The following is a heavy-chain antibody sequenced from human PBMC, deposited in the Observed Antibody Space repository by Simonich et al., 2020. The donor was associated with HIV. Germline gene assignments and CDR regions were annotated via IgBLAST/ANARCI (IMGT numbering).Heavy chain of an antibody. V-gene: IGHV4-34*01. CDR3: ARNGFYYDSSGYCLFDY. J-gene: IGHJ4*02. D-gene: IGHD3-22*01. CDR2: INHSGTT. Sequence: QVQLQQWGAGLLKPSETLSLSCAVYGGSFSDYYWSWIRQSPGKGLEWIGEINHSGTTNYNPSLKSRVTKQVDTSKTQFSLKLSSVTVADTAVYYCARNGFYYDSSGYCLFDYWGQGTLVTVSS. CDR1: GGSFSDYY.